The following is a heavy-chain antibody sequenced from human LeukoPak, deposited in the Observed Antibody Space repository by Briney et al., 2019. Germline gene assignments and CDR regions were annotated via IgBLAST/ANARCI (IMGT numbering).Heavy chain of an antibody. Sequence: GGSLRLSCAASGFTFDDYAMHWVRQAPGKGLEWVSGISWNSGSIGYADSVKGRFTISRDNAKNSVYLQMSSLRAEDTAVYYCLVTTRSRGFDYWGQGTLVTVSS. CDR2: ISWNSGSI. V-gene: IGHV3-9*01. CDR1: GFTFDDYA. D-gene: IGHD1/OR15-1a*01. J-gene: IGHJ4*02. CDR3: LVTTRSRGFDY.